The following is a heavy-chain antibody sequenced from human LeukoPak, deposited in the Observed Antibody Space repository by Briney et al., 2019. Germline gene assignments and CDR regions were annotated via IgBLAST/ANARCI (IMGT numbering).Heavy chain of an antibody. CDR2: MNPNSGNT. CDR1: GYTFTSYD. CDR3: ARVDCSGGSCYLGY. Sequence: ASVKVSCKASGYTFTSYDINWVRQATGQGLEWMGWMNPNSGNTGYAQKFQGRVTMTRNTSTSTAYMELSSLRSEDTAVYYCARVDCSGGSCYLGYWGQGTLVTVSS. D-gene: IGHD2-15*01. V-gene: IGHV1-8*01. J-gene: IGHJ4*02.